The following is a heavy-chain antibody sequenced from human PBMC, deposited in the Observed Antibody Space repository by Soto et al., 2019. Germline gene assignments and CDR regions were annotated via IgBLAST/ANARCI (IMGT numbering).Heavy chain of an antibody. V-gene: IGHV3-7*05. Sequence: PGGSLRLSCAASGFTFSSYWMSWVRQAPGKGLEWVANIKQDGSEKYYVDSVKGRFTISRDNAKNSLFLQMNSLRAEDTAVYYCARDQPYAHDAFDIWGQGTMVTVSS. CDR2: IKQDGSEK. J-gene: IGHJ3*02. D-gene: IGHD2-2*01. CDR3: ARDQPYAHDAFDI. CDR1: GFTFSSYW.